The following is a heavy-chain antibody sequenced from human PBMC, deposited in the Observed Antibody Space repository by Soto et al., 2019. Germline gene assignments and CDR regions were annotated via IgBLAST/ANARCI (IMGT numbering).Heavy chain of an antibody. CDR1: GFTFTTYA. Sequence: GGSLRLSCAASGFTFTTYAMTWVRQAPGKGLEWVSAISGSGGSTYYVDSVKGRFTISRDNSKNTLFLQMNSLRAEDTAVYYCAKNWDTTFSSSSHWGQGTLVTVSS. D-gene: IGHD6-6*01. J-gene: IGHJ4*02. CDR3: AKNWDTTFSSSSH. CDR2: ISGSGGST. V-gene: IGHV3-23*01.